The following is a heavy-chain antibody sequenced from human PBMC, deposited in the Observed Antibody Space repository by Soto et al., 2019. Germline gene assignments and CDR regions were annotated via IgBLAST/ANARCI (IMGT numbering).Heavy chain of an antibody. Sequence: EVQLVESGGGLVQPGGSLRLSCAASGFTFSTYWMTWVRQAPGRGLEWVANINEDGSVKKYVDSVKGRFTISRDNARNSLKLQMRGLRAEDTAVYYCARDVAKGVCNLDSWGQGTLVTVSS. J-gene: IGHJ4*02. CDR2: INEDGSVK. D-gene: IGHD3-3*01. CDR1: GFTFSTYW. CDR3: ARDVAKGVCNLDS. V-gene: IGHV3-7*01.